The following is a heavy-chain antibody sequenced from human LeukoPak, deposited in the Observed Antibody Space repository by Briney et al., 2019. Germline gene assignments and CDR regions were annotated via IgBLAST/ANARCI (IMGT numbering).Heavy chain of an antibody. J-gene: IGHJ4*02. V-gene: IGHV4-61*08. D-gene: IGHD4-23*01. CDR1: GGSISSGGYS. CDR2: IYYSGST. CDR3: ARHLNYGGNLCLDY. Sequence: NPSETLSLTCTVSGGSISSGGYSWSWIRQPPGKGLEWIGYIYYSGSTNYNPSLKSRVTISVDTSKNQFSLKLSSVTAADTAVYYCARHLNYGGNLCLDYWGQGTLVTVSS.